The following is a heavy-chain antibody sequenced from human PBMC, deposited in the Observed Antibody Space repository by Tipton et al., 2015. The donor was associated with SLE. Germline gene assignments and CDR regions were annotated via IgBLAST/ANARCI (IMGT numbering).Heavy chain of an antibody. J-gene: IGHJ4*02. CDR3: ARVRIPPTGPTSEPYGSSGYYLDY. Sequence: QVQLVQSGAEVKKPGASVKVSCKASGYTFTSYGISWVRQAPGQGLEWMGWISAYNGNTNYAQKLQGRVTMTTDTSTSTAYMELRSLRSDDTAVYYCARVRIPPTGPTSEPYGSSGYYLDYWGQGTLVTVSS. CDR1: GYTFTSYG. V-gene: IGHV1-18*01. CDR2: ISAYNGNT. D-gene: IGHD3-22*01.